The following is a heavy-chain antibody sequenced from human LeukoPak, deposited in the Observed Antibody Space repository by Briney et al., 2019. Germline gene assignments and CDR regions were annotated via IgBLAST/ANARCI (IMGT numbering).Heavy chain of an antibody. V-gene: IGHV4-38-2*02. D-gene: IGHD6-13*01. CDR2: IYHSGST. Sequence: SETLSLTCTVSGASISNYYWTWIRQPPGKGLEWIGSIYHSGSTYYNPSLKSRVTISVDTSKNQFSLKLSSVTAADTAVYYCARADYSSTWSHDYYYMDVWGKGTTVTVSS. CDR1: GASISNYY. J-gene: IGHJ6*03. CDR3: ARADYSSTWSHDYYYMDV.